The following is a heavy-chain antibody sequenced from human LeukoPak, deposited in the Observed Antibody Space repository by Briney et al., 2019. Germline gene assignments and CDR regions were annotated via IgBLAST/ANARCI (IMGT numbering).Heavy chain of an antibody. V-gene: IGHV6-1*01. CDR2: TYYRSKWYN. J-gene: IGHJ4*02. Sequence: SQTLSLTCAISGDSVSSNSAAWNWIRQSPSRGLEWLGRTYYRSKWYNDYAVSVKSRITINPDTSKNQFSLQLNSVTPEDTAVYYCARDNGRGGSGWWSSFIDYWGQGTLVTVSS. D-gene: IGHD6-19*01. CDR1: GDSVSSNSAA. CDR3: ARDNGRGGSGWWSSFIDY.